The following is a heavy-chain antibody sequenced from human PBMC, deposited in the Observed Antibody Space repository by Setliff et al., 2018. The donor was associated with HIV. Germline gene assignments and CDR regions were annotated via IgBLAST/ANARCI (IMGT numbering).Heavy chain of an antibody. CDR3: SRHLGYCSTTNSC. J-gene: IGHJ4*02. Sequence: PGESLKISCAASGFAFRNYIFHWVRQAPGKGLEWVAIISSDGSDKNYADSVKGRFTVSRDNSKNTLYLQMNSLRGEDTAVYYCSRHLGYCSTTNSCWGQGTPVTAPQ. CDR1: GFAFRNYI. V-gene: IGHV3-30*01. D-gene: IGHD2-2*03. CDR2: ISSDGSDK.